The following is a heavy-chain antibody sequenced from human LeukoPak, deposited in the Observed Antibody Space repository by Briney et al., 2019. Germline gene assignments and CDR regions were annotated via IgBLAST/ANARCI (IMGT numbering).Heavy chain of an antibody. CDR3: ARAGFWSGYLSYFDY. J-gene: IGHJ4*02. V-gene: IGHV3-21*01. CDR2: ISPDSSYT. CDR1: GFTFNSYN. Sequence: GGSLRLSCAASGFTFNSYNMNWVRQAPGKGLEWVSLISPDSSYTYYADSVKGRFTTSRDNAKNTLYLQMSSLRADDTAVYYCARAGFWSGYLSYFDYWGQGILVTVSS. D-gene: IGHD3-3*01.